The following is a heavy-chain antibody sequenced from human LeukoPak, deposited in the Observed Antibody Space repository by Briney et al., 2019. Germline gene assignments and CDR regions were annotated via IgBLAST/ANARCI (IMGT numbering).Heavy chain of an antibody. V-gene: IGHV4-59*08. Sequence: SETLSLTCTVSGGSISSYYWSWIRQPPGKGLEWIGYTYYSGSTNYNPSLKSRVTISVDTSKNQFSLKLSSVTAADTAVYYCARQKPNWNYAHFDYWGQGTLVTVSS. CDR2: TYYSGST. J-gene: IGHJ4*02. CDR3: ARQKPNWNYAHFDY. CDR1: GGSISSYY. D-gene: IGHD1-7*01.